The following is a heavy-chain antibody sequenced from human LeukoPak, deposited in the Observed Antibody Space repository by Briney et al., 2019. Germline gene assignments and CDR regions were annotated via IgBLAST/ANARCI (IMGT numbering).Heavy chain of an antibody. D-gene: IGHD3-16*01. CDR3: ARVPWGGLPDY. CDR1: GGSISSYY. Sequence: SETLSLTCTVSGGSISSYYWSWIRQPPGKGLEWIGEINHSGSTNYNPSLKSRVTISVDTSKNQFSLKLSSVTAADTAVYYCARVPWGGLPDYWGQGTLVTVSS. V-gene: IGHV4-34*01. J-gene: IGHJ4*02. CDR2: INHSGST.